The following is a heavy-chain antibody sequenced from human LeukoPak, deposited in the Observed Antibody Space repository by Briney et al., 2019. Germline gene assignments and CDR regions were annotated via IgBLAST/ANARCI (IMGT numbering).Heavy chain of an antibody. Sequence: PGGSLRLSCAASGFTFGSFGMHLVRQAPGKGLEWVAVIWYDGTNKYYADSAKGRFTISRDNSRNTLHLQMNSLRVEDTAVYYCARALYGGQNDAFDIWGQGTMVTVSS. D-gene: IGHD2/OR15-2a*01. CDR1: GFTFGSFG. CDR3: ARALYGGQNDAFDI. CDR2: IWYDGTNK. V-gene: IGHV3-33*01. J-gene: IGHJ3*02.